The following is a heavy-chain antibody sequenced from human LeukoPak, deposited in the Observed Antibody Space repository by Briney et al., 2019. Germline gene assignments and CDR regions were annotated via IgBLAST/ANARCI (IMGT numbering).Heavy chain of an antibody. J-gene: IGHJ4*02. V-gene: IGHV1-69*13. D-gene: IGHD6-6*01. CDR3: ARGTAYLEYNSSDY. CDR1: GGTFSSYA. CDR2: IIPIFGTA. Sequence: SVKVSCKASGGTFSSYAISWVRQAPGQGLEWMGGIIPIFGTANYAQKFQGRVTITADESTSTAYMELSSLRSEDTAVYYCARGTAYLEYNSSDYWGQGTLVTVSS.